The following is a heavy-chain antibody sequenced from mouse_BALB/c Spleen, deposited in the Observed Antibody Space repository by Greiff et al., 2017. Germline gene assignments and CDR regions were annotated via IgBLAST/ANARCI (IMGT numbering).Heavy chain of an antibody. J-gene: IGHJ3*01. V-gene: IGHV3-6*02. CDR3: ARDGGLRRAWFAY. D-gene: IGHD2-2*01. Sequence: DVKLQESGPGLVKPSQSLSLTCSVTGYSITSGYYWNWIRQFPGNKLEWMGYISYDGSNNYNPSLKNRISITRDTSKNQFFLKLNSVTTEDTATYYCARDGGLRRAWFAYWGQGTLVTVSA. CDR1: GYSITSGYY. CDR2: ISYDGSN.